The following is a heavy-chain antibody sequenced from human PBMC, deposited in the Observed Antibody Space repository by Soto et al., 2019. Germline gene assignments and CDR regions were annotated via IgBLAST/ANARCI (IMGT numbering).Heavy chain of an antibody. CDR1: GFAFNNYG. V-gene: IGHV3-21*01. D-gene: IGHD2-2*01. CDR3: AREDSIIIPAVSDF. J-gene: IGHJ4*02. Sequence: GGSLRLSCTVSGFAFNNYGINWVRQAPGKGLEWVSSISKSDYTYYSDSVTGRFTISRDNAKNSVSLQMNTLRVEDTAVYYCAREDSIIIPAVSDFWGQGTLVTVSS. CDR2: ISKSDYT.